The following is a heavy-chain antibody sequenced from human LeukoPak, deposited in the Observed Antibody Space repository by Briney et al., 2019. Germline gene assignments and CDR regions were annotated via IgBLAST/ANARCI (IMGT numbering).Heavy chain of an antibody. Sequence: GGSLRLSCAASGFTVSSNYMSWVRQAPGKGLEWVSVIYSGGSTYYADSVKGRFTISRDNSKNTLYLQMNSLRAEDTAVYYCARGDFIAATPEGYWGQGTLVTVSS. V-gene: IGHV3-53*01. D-gene: IGHD6-13*01. J-gene: IGHJ4*02. CDR1: GFTVSSNY. CDR2: IYSGGST. CDR3: ARGDFIAATPEGY.